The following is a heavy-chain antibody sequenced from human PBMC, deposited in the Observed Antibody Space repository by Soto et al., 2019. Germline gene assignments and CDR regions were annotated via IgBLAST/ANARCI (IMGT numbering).Heavy chain of an antibody. V-gene: IGHV4-59*01. Sequence: SETLSLTXTVSGGSISSYYWDWIRQPPGKGLEWIGYIYSSGYTNYNPSLKTRVTMTVDTSKNQFSLKLSSASAADTAVYYCARGSANDRSFGFDSWGQGSLVTVSS. CDR2: IYSSGYT. CDR1: GGSISSYY. J-gene: IGHJ4*02. D-gene: IGHD3-10*01. CDR3: ARGSANDRSFGFDS.